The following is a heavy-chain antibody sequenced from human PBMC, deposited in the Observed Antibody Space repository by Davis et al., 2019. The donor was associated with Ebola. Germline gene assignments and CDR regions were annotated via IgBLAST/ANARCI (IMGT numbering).Heavy chain of an antibody. D-gene: IGHD1-14*01. CDR3: ARLASGGTPDY. V-gene: IGHV3-74*01. Sequence: GESLKISCAASGFTFSIYWMHWVRQVPGKGLVWISRINSDGSNTGYADSVKGRFTISRDNAKNTLYLQMNSLGAEDSAVYYCARLASGGTPDYWGQGTLVTVSS. CDR1: GFTFSIYW. CDR2: INSDGSNT. J-gene: IGHJ4*02.